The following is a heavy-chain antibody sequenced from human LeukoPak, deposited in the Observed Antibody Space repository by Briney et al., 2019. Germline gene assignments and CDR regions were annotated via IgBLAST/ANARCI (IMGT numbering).Heavy chain of an antibody. D-gene: IGHD6-19*01. CDR2: ISAYNGNT. Sequence: ASVEVSCKASGYTFTSHYMHWVRQAPGQGLEWMGWISAYNGNTNYAQKLQGRVTMTADTSTSTAYMELRSLRSEDTAVYYCARGRGSSGWYSTDAFDIWGQGTMVTVSS. CDR3: ARGRGSSGWYSTDAFDI. V-gene: IGHV1-18*04. J-gene: IGHJ3*02. CDR1: GYTFTSHY.